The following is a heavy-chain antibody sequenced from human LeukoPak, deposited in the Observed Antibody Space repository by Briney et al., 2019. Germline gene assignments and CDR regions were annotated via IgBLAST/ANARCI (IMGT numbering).Heavy chain of an antibody. CDR1: GYSISSGYY. Sequence: SETLSLTCAVSGYSISSGYYWGWIRQPPGKGLEWIGSIYHSGSTYYNPSLKSRVTISVDTSKNQFSLKLSSDTAADTAEYYCAVTIVVVPAASTYYFDYWGQGTLVTVSS. V-gene: IGHV4-38-2*01. CDR3: AVTIVVVPAASTYYFDY. D-gene: IGHD2-2*01. CDR2: IYHSGST. J-gene: IGHJ4*02.